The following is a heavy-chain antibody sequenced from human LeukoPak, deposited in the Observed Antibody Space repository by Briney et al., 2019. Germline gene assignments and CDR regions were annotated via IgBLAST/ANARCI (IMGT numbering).Heavy chain of an antibody. CDR2: IYYSGST. CDR1: GGSISSYY. CDR3: TRGLMMAVAGRGEFHY. J-gene: IGHJ4*02. D-gene: IGHD6-13*01. Sequence: SETLSLTCIVSGGSISSYYWSWIRQPPGKGLEWIGYIYYSGSTNYNPSLKSRVTISVDTSKNQFSLKLSSVTAADTAVYYCTRGLMMAVAGRGEFHYWGQGTLVTVSS. V-gene: IGHV4-59*01.